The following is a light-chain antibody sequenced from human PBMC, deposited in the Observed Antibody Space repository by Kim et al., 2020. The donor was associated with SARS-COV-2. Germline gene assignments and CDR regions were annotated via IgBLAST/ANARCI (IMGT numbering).Light chain of an antibody. CDR3: QTWDTAIRV. CDR1: SGHSSYA. CDR2: VNRDGSH. Sequence: QLVLTQSPSASASLGASVQLTCILSSGHSSYAIAWHQQQPGKGPRFLMKVNRDGSHIKGDGIPDRFSGSTSGAERYLTISSLQPEDEADYYCQTWDTAIRVFGGGTQLTVL. J-gene: IGLJ3*02. V-gene: IGLV4-69*01.